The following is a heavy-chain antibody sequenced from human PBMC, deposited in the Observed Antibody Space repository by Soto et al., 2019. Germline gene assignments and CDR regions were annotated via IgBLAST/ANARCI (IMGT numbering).Heavy chain of an antibody. CDR3: ARDQAVWNDPDAFDI. D-gene: IGHD1-1*01. CDR1: GFTVSNSD. V-gene: IGHV3-21*01. Sequence: PGGSLRLSCAASGFTVSNSDMNWVHQAPGKGLQWVSSISSSSSYIYYADSVQGRFTISRDNAKNSLYLQMNSLRAEDTAVYYCARDQAVWNDPDAFDIWGQGTMVTV. J-gene: IGHJ3*02. CDR2: ISSSSSYI.